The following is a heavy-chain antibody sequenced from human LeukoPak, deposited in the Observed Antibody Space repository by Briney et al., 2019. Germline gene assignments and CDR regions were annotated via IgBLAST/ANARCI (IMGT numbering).Heavy chain of an antibody. CDR3: ARGAWYAGY. CDR2: IYYTGST. CDR1: GGPINNYY. Sequence: PSETLSLTCTVSGGPINNYYWTWIRQPPGKGLEWIGYIYYTGSTNYNPSLKSRVTISLGTSKNQFSLRLSSVTAADTAMYFCARGAWYAGYWGQGTLVTVSS. J-gene: IGHJ4*02. V-gene: IGHV4-59*01. D-gene: IGHD6-13*01.